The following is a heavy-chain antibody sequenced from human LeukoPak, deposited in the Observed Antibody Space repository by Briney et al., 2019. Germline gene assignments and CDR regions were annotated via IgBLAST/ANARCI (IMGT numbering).Heavy chain of an antibody. J-gene: IGHJ4*02. D-gene: IGHD6-13*01. V-gene: IGHV4-59*01. Sequence: PSETLSLTCTVSGXSISSYYWSWIRQPPGKGLEWIGYIHYSGSTNYNPSLKSPFTISVDTSKSQFSLKVNSVTAADTAVYYCASGTYYYFDFWGQGALVTVSS. CDR2: IHYSGST. CDR3: ASGTYYYFDF. CDR1: GXSISSYY.